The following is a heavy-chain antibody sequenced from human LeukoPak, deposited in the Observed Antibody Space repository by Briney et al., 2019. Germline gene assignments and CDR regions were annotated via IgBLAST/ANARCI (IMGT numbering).Heavy chain of an antibody. CDR1: GYTFTNYY. Sequence: ASVKVSCKASGYTFTNYYMHWVRQAPGQGLEWMGWINPNSDGTYSAQKFQGRVTMTRETSISTVYMEVSRLTSDDTAVYYCAISPPGLEVDYWGQGTLVTVSS. CDR3: AISPPGLEVDY. J-gene: IGHJ4*02. V-gene: IGHV1-2*02. D-gene: IGHD3/OR15-3a*01. CDR2: INPNSDGT.